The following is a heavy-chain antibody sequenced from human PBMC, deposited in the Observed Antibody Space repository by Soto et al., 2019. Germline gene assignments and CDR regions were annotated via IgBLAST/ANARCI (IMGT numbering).Heavy chain of an antibody. Sequence: GGSLRLSCAASGFTFSSYAMSWVRQAPGKGLEWVSAISGSGGSTYYADSVKGRFTISRDNSKNTLYLQMNSLRAEDTAVYYCAKERGLWSSGWYDAFDIWGQGTMVTVSS. D-gene: IGHD6-19*01. J-gene: IGHJ3*02. CDR1: GFTFSSYA. V-gene: IGHV3-23*01. CDR2: ISGSGGST. CDR3: AKERGLWSSGWYDAFDI.